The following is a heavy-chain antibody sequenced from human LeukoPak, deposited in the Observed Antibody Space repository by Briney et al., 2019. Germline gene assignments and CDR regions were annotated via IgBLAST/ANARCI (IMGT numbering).Heavy chain of an antibody. Sequence: ASVKVSCKASGYTFTSYGLSWVRQAPGQGLEWMGWISAYNGNTNYAQKLQGRVTMTTDTSTSTAYMELRSLRSDDTAVYYCARVLGRDTTPDAFDIWGQGTMVTVSS. CDR3: ARVLGRDTTPDAFDI. V-gene: IGHV1-18*04. D-gene: IGHD1-1*01. J-gene: IGHJ3*02. CDR1: GYTFTSYG. CDR2: ISAYNGNT.